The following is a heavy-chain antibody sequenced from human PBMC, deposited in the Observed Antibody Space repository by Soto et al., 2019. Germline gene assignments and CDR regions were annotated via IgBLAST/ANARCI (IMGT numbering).Heavy chain of an antibody. CDR3: ARGSASGYGFDY. CDR2: IHHSGST. V-gene: IGHV4-34*01. Sequence: QVQLQQWGAGLLKPSETLSLTCAVYGGSFSSYYWNWIRQSPGKGLERIGEIHHSGSTKYNPSLKSRVTISVDTSKNQFSLNLNSVTAADTSVYYCARGSASGYGFDYWGQGTVVTVSS. D-gene: IGHD5-12*01. CDR1: GGSFSSYY. J-gene: IGHJ4*02.